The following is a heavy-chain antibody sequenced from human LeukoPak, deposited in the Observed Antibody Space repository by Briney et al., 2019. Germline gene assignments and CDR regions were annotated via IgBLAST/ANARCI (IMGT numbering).Heavy chain of an antibody. Sequence: GASVKVSCKASGYTFTSYGISWVRQAPGQGLEWMGWISGYNGNTNYAQKLQGRVTMTTDTPTSTAYMELRSLRSDDTAVYYCAREESIGSYQFLHDFWGQGTLVTVSS. CDR1: GYTFTSYG. CDR3: AREESIGSYQFLHDF. D-gene: IGHD1-26*01. J-gene: IGHJ4*02. V-gene: IGHV1-18*01. CDR2: ISGYNGNT.